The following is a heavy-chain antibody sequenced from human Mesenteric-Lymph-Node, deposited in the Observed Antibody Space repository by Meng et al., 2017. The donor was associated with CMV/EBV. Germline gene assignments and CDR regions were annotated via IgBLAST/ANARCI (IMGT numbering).Heavy chain of an antibody. CDR1: GYTFTGHY. V-gene: IGHV1-2*02. D-gene: IGHD1-26*01. CDR2: INPNSGGT. J-gene: IGHJ4*02. Sequence: ASVKVSCKASGYTFTGHYMHWVRQAPGQGLEWMGWINPNSGGTNYAQKFQGRVTLTRDTSISTGYMELSRLTSDDTAVYYCAREEYSGSIDYWGQGALVTVSS. CDR3: AREEYSGSIDY.